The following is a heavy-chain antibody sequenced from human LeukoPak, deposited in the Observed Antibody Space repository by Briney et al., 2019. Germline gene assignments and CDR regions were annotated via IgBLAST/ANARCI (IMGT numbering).Heavy chain of an antibody. J-gene: IGHJ4*02. CDR1: GYTFTSYG. CDR2: ISAYNGNT. D-gene: IGHD2-2*01. CDR3: ARGGLIVVVPAARNTYDY. V-gene: IGHV1-18*01. Sequence: GASVKVSCKASGYTFTSYGISWVRQAAGQGLEWMGWISAYNGNTNYAQKLQGRVTMTTDTSTSTAYMELRSLRSDDTAVYYCARGGLIVVVPAARNTYDYWGQGTLVTVSS.